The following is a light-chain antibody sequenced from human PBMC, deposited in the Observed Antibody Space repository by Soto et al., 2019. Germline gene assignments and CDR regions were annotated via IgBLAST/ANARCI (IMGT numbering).Light chain of an antibody. CDR2: AAS. CDR1: QSVSSN. V-gene: IGKV3-15*01. Sequence: EVVMTQSPATLSVSPGERATLSCRASQSVSSNLAWYQQKPGQAPRLLIYAASSLQSGVPSRFSGSGSGTEFTLTISSLQPEDFATYYCLQHNSYPWTFGQGTKVDI. J-gene: IGKJ1*01. CDR3: LQHNSYPWT.